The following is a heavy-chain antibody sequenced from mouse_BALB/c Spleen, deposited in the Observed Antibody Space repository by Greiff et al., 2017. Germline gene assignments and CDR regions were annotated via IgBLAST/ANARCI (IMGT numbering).Heavy chain of an antibody. CDR2: IDPADGNT. D-gene: IGHD1-1*01. J-gene: IGHJ3*01. CDR1: GFNFKDSY. Sequence: VQLQQSGAELVKPGASVKLSCTASGFNFKDSYMHWVKQRPEQGLEWIGRIDPADGNTNYDPKFQGKATITADKSSSTAYLQLSSLTSEDTAVYYCASHCNTAWFAYWGQGTLVTVSA. CDR3: ASHCNTAWFAY. V-gene: IGHV14-3*02.